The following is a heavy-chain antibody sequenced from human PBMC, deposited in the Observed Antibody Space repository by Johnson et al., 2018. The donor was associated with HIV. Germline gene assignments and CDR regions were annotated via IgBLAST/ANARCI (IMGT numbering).Heavy chain of an antibody. Sequence: VQLVESGGGLVQPGGSLRLSCAASGFTFSSYWMHWVRQAPGKGLEWVSRINSDGSTTSYADSVKGRFTISRDNAKNTLYLQMNRLRAEDTAVYYCARDRGYLDAFDIWGQGTMVTVSS. CDR3: ARDRGYLDAFDI. CDR1: GFTFSSYW. D-gene: IGHD1-26*01. V-gene: IGHV3-74*01. CDR2: INSDGSTT. J-gene: IGHJ3*02.